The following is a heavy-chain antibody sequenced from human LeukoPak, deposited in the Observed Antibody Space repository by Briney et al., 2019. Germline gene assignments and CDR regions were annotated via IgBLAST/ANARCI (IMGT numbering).Heavy chain of an antibody. J-gene: IGHJ6*02. Sequence: GGSLRLSCAASGFTFSSYSMNWVRQAPGKGLEWVSSINSSSSYIYYADSVKGRFTISRDNAKNSLYLQMNSLRAEDTAVYYCARDSITIFGVHYYYYGMDVWGQGTTVTVSS. V-gene: IGHV3-21*01. CDR2: INSSSSYI. CDR1: GFTFSSYS. D-gene: IGHD3-3*01. CDR3: ARDSITIFGVHYYYYGMDV.